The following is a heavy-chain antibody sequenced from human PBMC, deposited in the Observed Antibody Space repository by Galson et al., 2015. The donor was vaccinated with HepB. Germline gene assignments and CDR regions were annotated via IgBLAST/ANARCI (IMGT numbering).Heavy chain of an antibody. CDR3: AKDGLAADYGDLNWFDP. D-gene: IGHD4-17*01. V-gene: IGHV3-23*01. CDR2: ISGSGGST. CDR1: GFTFSSYA. J-gene: IGHJ5*02. Sequence: SLRLSCAASGFTFSSYAMSWVRQAPGKGLEWVSAISGSGGSTYYADSVKGRFTISRDNSKNTPYLQMNSLRAEDTAVYYCAKDGLAADYGDLNWFDPWGQGTLVTVSS.